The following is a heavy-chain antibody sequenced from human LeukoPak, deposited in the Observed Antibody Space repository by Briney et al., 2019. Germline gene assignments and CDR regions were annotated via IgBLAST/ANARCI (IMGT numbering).Heavy chain of an antibody. V-gene: IGHV3-30*04. J-gene: IGHJ4*02. CDR1: GFTFSSYA. Sequence: GGSLRLSCAASGFTFSSYAMHWVRQAPGKGLEWVAVISYDGSNKDYADSVKGRFTISRDNSKNTLYLQMNSLRAEDTAVYYCARVIPMVRGPNLPDYRGQGTLVTVSS. CDR2: ISYDGSNK. D-gene: IGHD3-10*01. CDR3: ARVIPMVRGPNLPDY.